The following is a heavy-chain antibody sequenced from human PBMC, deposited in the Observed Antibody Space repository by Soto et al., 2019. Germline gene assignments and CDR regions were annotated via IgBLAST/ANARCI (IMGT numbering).Heavy chain of an antibody. Sequence: EVQLVESGGGLVQPGGSLRLSCAASGFTFSSYDMHWVRQATGKGLEWVSAIGTAGDTYYPGSVKGRFTISRENTKNSLYLQMNSLRAGDTAVYYYARGYCTNGVCWGGYYGMDVWGQGTTVTVSS. CDR2: IGTAGDT. CDR3: ARGYCTNGVCWGGYYGMDV. D-gene: IGHD2-8*01. CDR1: GFTFSSYD. J-gene: IGHJ6*02. V-gene: IGHV3-13*01.